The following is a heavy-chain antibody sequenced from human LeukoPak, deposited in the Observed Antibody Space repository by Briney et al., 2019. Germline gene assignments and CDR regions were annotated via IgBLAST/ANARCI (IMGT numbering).Heavy chain of an antibody. V-gene: IGHV3-53*01. CDR2: IYSGGST. Sequence: GGSLRLSCAASGFTVSSNYMSWVRQAPGKGLEWVSVIYSGGSTYYADSVKGRFTISRDNSKNTLYLQMNSLRAEDTAVYYCAREAWGNVFFDYWGQGTLVTVSS. CDR1: GFTVSSNY. J-gene: IGHJ4*02. D-gene: IGHD7-27*01. CDR3: AREAWGNVFFDY.